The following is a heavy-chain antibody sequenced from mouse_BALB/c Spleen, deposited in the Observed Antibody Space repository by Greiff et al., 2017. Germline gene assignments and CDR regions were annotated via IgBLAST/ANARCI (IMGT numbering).Heavy chain of an antibody. D-gene: IGHD2-14*01. Sequence: VQLQESGAELVRPGSSVKISCKASGYAFSSYWMNWVKQRPGQGLEWIGQIYPGDGDTNYNGKFKGKATLTADKSSSTAYMQLSSLTSEDSAVYFCARGRYDNYWGQGTTLTVSS. CDR3: ARGRYDNY. CDR1: GYAFSSYW. J-gene: IGHJ2*01. V-gene: IGHV1-80*01. CDR2: IYPGDGDT.